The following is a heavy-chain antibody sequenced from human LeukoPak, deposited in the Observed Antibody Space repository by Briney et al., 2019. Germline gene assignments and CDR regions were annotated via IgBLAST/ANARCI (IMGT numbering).Heavy chain of an antibody. V-gene: IGHV3-23*01. CDR3: ARGRDGYNPFDY. Sequence: GSLRLSCAASGFTFSSYAMSWVRPAPGKWLEWVSAISGSGGNTFYADSVKGRFTISRDNSKNTLYLQMNSLRAEDTAVYYCARGRDGYNPFDYWGQGTLVTVSS. J-gene: IGHJ4*02. D-gene: IGHD5-24*01. CDR1: GFTFSSYA. CDR2: ISGSGGNT.